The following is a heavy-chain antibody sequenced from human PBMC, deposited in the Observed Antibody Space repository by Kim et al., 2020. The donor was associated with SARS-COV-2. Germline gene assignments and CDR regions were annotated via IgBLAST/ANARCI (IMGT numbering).Heavy chain of an antibody. D-gene: IGHD3-22*01. V-gene: IGHV4-39*07. CDR2: IYYSGST. J-gene: IGHJ5*02. CDR3: ARDAYYYDSSGSPAGWFDP. CDR1: GGSISSSSYY. Sequence: SETLSLTCTVSGGSISSSSYYWGWIRQPPGKGLEWIGSIYYSGSTYYNPSLKSRVTISVDTSKNQFSLKLSSVTAADTAVYYCARDAYYYDSSGSPAGWFDPWGQGTLVTVSS.